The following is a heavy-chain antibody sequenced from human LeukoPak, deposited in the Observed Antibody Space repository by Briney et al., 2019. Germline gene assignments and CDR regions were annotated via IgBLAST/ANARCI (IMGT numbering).Heavy chain of an antibody. CDR2: IWYDGSDE. CDR3: ARAGDAFDL. V-gene: IGHV3-33*01. Sequence: PGGSLRLSCAASGFTFSNYGMHWVRQAPGKGLEWVAVIWYDGSDEYYTDSVKGRFTIFRDNSKNTLYLQMNSLRAEDTAIYYCARAGDAFDLWGQGTMVTVSS. CDR1: GFTFSNYG. J-gene: IGHJ3*01.